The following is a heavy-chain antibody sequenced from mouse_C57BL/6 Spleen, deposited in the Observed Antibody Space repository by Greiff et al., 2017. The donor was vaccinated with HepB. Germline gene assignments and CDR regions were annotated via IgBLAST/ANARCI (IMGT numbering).Heavy chain of an antibody. V-gene: IGHV14-3*01. CDR2: IDPANGNT. CDR3: ARSRDYYGSSYGGYFDV. J-gene: IGHJ1*03. Sequence: EVQLQQSVAELVRPGASVKLSCTASGFNIKNTYMHWVKQRPEQGLEWIGRIDPANGNTKYAPKFQGKATITADTSSNTAYLQLSSLPSEDNAIYCCARSRDYYGSSYGGYFDVWGTGTTVTVSS. D-gene: IGHD1-1*01. CDR1: GFNIKNTY.